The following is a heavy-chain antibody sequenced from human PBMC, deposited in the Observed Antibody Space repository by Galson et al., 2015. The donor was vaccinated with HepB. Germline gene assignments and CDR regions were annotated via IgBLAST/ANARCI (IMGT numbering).Heavy chain of an antibody. D-gene: IGHD3-9*01. Sequence: SLRLSCAASGFTFSSYATSWVRQAPGKGLEWVSAISGSGGSTYYADSVKGRFTISRDNSKNTLYLQMNSLRAEDTAVYYCAKDPGRYFDWLLSGSYFDYWGQGTLVTVSS. V-gene: IGHV3-23*01. CDR3: AKDPGRYFDWLLSGSYFDY. J-gene: IGHJ4*02. CDR2: ISGSGGST. CDR1: GFTFSSYA.